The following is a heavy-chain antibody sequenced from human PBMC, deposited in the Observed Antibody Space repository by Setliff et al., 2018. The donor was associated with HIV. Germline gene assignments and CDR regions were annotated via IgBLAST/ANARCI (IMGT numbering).Heavy chain of an antibody. Sequence: ASVKVSCKVSGYSLTELSMHWVRQAPGKGLEWMGGFDPDDGETGYAQQFQGRVTMTEDTSTDTAYMELTSLRSEDTAMYYCAPVSSGWFDPWGQGTLVTVSS. CDR2: FDPDDGET. CDR3: APVSSGWFDP. J-gene: IGHJ5*02. D-gene: IGHD6-25*01. V-gene: IGHV1-24*01. CDR1: GYSLTELS.